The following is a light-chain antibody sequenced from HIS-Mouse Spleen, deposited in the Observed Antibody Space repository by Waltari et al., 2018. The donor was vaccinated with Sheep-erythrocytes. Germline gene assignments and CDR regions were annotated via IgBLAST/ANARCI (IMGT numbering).Light chain of an antibody. CDR3: CSYAARYNHV. V-gene: IGLV2-11*01. CDR2: EGS. Sequence: QSALTQPRSVSGSPGPAVTLTCTGTSSYVGGYNHCSWYQQHPGKSPKPLIYEGSKRPSGVPDRFSGSKSGNTASLITSGLQAEDEAYYYCCSYAARYNHVFATGTKVTVL. J-gene: IGLJ1*01. CDR1: SSYVGGYNH.